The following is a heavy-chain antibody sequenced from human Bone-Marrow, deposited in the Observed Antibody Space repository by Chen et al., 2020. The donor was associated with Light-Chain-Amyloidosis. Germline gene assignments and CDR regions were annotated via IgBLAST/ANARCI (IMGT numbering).Heavy chain of an antibody. Sequence: VQLVESGGGLVQPGGSLRLSCVGTGFTFSNYAMTWVRQAPGKGLEWVSVARGGTASTYYGDSMRGPFTIYRDNSKNTLYLQMSSRRAEDTAVYYCAKDRCTRICCSDFDYWGQGALVTVAS. CDR3: AKDRCTRICCSDFDY. CDR2: ARGGTAST. CDR1: GFTFSNYA. D-gene: IGHD2-2*01. J-gene: IGHJ4*02. V-gene: IGHV3-23*04.